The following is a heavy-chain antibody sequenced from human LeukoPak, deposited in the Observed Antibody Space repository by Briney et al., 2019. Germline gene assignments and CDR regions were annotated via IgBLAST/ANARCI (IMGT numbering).Heavy chain of an antibody. J-gene: IGHJ2*01. V-gene: IGHV6-1*01. D-gene: IGHD3-22*01. CDR1: GDSVSSNSAA. Sequence: SQTLSLTCAISGDSVSSNSAAWNWIRQSPSRGLEWLGRTYHRSKWYNDYAVSVKSRITINPDTSKNQFSLQLNSVTPEDTAVYYCARTAPWTYYYDSSGYYRPPLDWYFDLWGRGTLVTVSS. CDR2: TYHRSKWYN. CDR3: ARTAPWTYYYDSSGYYRPPLDWYFDL.